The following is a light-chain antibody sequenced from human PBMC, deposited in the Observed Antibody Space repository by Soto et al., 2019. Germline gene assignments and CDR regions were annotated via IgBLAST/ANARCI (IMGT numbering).Light chain of an antibody. J-gene: IGKJ5*01. CDR1: QSVSSSY. CDR2: GAS. CDR3: QQYGSSPLIT. V-gene: IGKV3-20*01. Sequence: EIVLTQSPGTLSLSPGERDTLSCRASQSVSSSYLAWYQQKPGQAPRLLIYGASSRATGISDRFSGSGSGTDFTLTISRLEPEDFAVYYCQQYGSSPLITFGQGTRLEIK.